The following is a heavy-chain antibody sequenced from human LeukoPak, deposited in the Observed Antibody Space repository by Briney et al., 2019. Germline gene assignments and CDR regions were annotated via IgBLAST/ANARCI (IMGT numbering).Heavy chain of an antibody. CDR1: GFAFSSYA. CDR2: ISAGGGSP. J-gene: IGHJ5*02. V-gene: IGHV3-23*01. Sequence: GGSLRLSCAASGFAFSSYAMSWVRQAPGKGLEWVSAISAGGGSPYYADSVKGRFTISRDNSKNTLYLQMNSLRAEDTAVYYCAKDGGIAEAGGWFDPWGQGTLVTVSS. CDR3: AKDGGIAEAGGWFDP. D-gene: IGHD6-13*01.